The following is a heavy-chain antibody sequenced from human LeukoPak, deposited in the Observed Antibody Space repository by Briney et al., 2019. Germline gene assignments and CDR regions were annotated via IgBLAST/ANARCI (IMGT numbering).Heavy chain of an antibody. J-gene: IGHJ3*02. CDR1: GGSINSDY. CDR3: ARVGGMTTINNAAFDI. Sequence: SETLSLTCSVSGGSINSDYWNWIRQPPGKGLEWIGYIYHSGSTNYNPSLKSRVTISIDKSKKQFSLKLISVTAADTAIYYCARVGGMTTINNAAFDIWGQGTMVAVSS. V-gene: IGHV4-59*01. CDR2: IYHSGST. D-gene: IGHD5-24*01.